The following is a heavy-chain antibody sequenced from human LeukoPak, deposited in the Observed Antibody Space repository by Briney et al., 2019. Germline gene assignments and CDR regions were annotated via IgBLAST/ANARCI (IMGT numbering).Heavy chain of an antibody. Sequence: SETLSLTCAVSGGSISSSNWWSWVRQPPGKGLEWIGEIYHSGSTNYNPSLKSRVTISVDKSKNQFSLKLSSVTAADTAVYYCARGPYDYVWGSYRPIDYWGQGTLVTVSS. CDR3: ARGPYDYVWGSYRPIDY. CDR1: GGSISSSNW. V-gene: IGHV4-4*02. J-gene: IGHJ4*02. CDR2: IYHSGST. D-gene: IGHD3-16*01.